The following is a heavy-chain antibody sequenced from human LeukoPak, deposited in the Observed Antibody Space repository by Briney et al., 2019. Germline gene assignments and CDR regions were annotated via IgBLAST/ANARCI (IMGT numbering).Heavy chain of an antibody. D-gene: IGHD3-9*01. CDR2: INPNSGGT. CDR1: GYTFTGYY. V-gene: IGHV1-2*02. J-gene: IGHJ4*02. CDR3: ATGKGDILTGYPHLDY. Sequence: ASVKVSCKTSGYTFTGYYMHWVRQAPGHGLECMGWINPNSGGTNYAQKFQGRVTMTRDTSISTAYMELSRLRSDDTAVYYCATGKGDILTGYPHLDYWGQGTLVTVSS.